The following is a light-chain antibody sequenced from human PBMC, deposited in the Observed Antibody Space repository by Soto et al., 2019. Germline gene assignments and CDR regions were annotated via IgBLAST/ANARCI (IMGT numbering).Light chain of an antibody. CDR3: QQYGSSPLT. CDR2: GAS. Sequence: EIVLTQSPGTLSLSPGERATLSCRASQSVSSSYLAWYQQKHGQAPRLLIYGASSRSNGIPDRFSGSGSGTDFTLTITRLEPEDFAVYYCQQYGSSPLTFGGGTKVEIK. J-gene: IGKJ4*01. V-gene: IGKV3-20*01. CDR1: QSVSSSY.